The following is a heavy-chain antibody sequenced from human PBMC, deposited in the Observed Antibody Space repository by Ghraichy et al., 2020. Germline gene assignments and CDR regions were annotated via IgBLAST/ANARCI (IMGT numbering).Heavy chain of an antibody. V-gene: IGHV3-30*04. CDR2: ISYDGSNK. Sequence: GGSLRLSCAASGFTFSSYAMHWVRQAPGKGLEWVAVISYDGSNKYYADSVKGRFTISRDNSKNTLYLQMNSLRAEDTAVYYCARDTAGEWDPAWSPGDYWGQGTLVTVSS. CDR3: ARDTAGEWDPAWSPGDY. J-gene: IGHJ4*02. D-gene: IGHD3-10*01. CDR1: GFTFSSYA.